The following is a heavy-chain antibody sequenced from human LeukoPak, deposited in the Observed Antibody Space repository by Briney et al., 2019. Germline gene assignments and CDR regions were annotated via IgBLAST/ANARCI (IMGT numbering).Heavy chain of an antibody. J-gene: IGHJ4*02. CDR3: ATGGYYDYVWGSYRSMYYFDY. D-gene: IGHD3-16*02. CDR2: FDPEDGET. V-gene: IGHV1-24*01. Sequence: ASVKVYCKVSGYTLTELSMHWVRQAPGKGLEWMGGFDPEDGETIYAQKFQGRVTMTEDTSTDTAYMELSSLRSEDTAVYYCATGGYYDYVWGSYRSMYYFDYWGQGTLVTVSS. CDR1: GYTLTELS.